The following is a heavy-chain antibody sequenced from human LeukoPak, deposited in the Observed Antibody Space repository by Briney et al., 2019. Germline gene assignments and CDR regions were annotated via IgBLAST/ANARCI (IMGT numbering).Heavy chain of an antibody. CDR2: ISAYNGDT. D-gene: IGHD5-24*01. V-gene: IGHV1-18*01. CDR1: GYTFTNFG. Sequence: ASVTVSCKASGYTFTNFGITWVRQAPGQGLEWMGWISAYNGDTNYAQQLQGRVTMTTDTSTSTAYMELRSLRSDDTAVYYCGRVDMATTKDYWGQGTLVTVSS. CDR3: GRVDMATTKDY. J-gene: IGHJ4*02.